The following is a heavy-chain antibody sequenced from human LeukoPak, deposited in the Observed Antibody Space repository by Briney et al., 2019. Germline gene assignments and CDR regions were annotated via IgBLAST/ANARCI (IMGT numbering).Heavy chain of an antibody. V-gene: IGHV3-7*03. D-gene: IGHD3-10*01. CDR1: EFTFSNYW. CDR3: ARGGSPVAFWDY. J-gene: IGHJ4*02. CDR2: TNQDGSEK. Sequence: PGGSLRLSCAASEFTFSNYWMSWVRQAPGKGLEWVATTNQDGSEKYYVDSVKGRFTIPRDNAKNSLYLQLNSLRAEDTAVYYCARGGSPVAFWDYWGQGTLVTVSS.